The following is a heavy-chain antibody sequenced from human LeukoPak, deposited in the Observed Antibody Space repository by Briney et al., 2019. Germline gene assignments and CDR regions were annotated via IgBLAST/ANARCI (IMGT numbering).Heavy chain of an antibody. Sequence: SETLSLTCTVSGYSISSGYYWGWIRQPPGKGLEWIGSIYHSGSTYCNPSLKSRVTISVDTSKNQFSLKLSSVTAADTAVYYCARGVRGQQLVYYYYYYMDVWGKGTTVTVSS. D-gene: IGHD6-13*01. CDR2: IYHSGST. CDR1: GYSISSGYY. V-gene: IGHV4-38-2*02. J-gene: IGHJ6*03. CDR3: ARGVRGQQLVYYYYYYMDV.